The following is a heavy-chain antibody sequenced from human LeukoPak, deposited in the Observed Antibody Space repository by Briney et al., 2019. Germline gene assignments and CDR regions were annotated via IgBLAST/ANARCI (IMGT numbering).Heavy chain of an antibody. Sequence: ASVKVSCKASGGTFSSYAISWVRQAPGQGLEWMGGIIPIFGTANYAQKFQGRVTITADKSTSTAYMELSSPRSEDTAVYYCARTKQTAYYYGSTKGWFDPWGQGTLVTVSS. D-gene: IGHD3-10*01. J-gene: IGHJ5*02. CDR1: GGTFSSYA. V-gene: IGHV1-69*06. CDR2: IIPIFGTA. CDR3: ARTKQTAYYYGSTKGWFDP.